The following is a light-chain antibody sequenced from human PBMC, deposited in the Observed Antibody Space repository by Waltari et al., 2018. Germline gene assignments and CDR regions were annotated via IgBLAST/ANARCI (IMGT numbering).Light chain of an antibody. V-gene: IGKV3-20*01. Sequence: EVLLTQPPGTLSLSPGERATLSCRASQIVGRSLAWYQQKPGQAPRLLIYGASTRFTGIPDRFSGSGSGTDFSLTISRLEPEDFAVYYCQHYVRLPATFGQGTTVEIK. CDR3: QHYVRLPAT. CDR2: GAS. CDR1: QIVGRS. J-gene: IGKJ1*01.